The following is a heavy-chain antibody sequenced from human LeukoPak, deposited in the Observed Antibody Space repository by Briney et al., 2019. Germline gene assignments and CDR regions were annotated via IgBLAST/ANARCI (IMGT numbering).Heavy chain of an antibody. D-gene: IGHD1-1*01. V-gene: IGHV4-59*01. CDR2: KYYDGNSGNT. Sequence: SETLSLTCTVSGGSISSYYWSWIRQTPGKGLEWIGYKYYDGNSGNTNYNPSLESRVTISVDTSKNHVSLNLTSVTAADTAVYYCVRPESAGTKYRFDYWGQGALVTVSS. J-gene: IGHJ4*02. CDR1: GGSISSYY. CDR3: VRPESAGTKYRFDY.